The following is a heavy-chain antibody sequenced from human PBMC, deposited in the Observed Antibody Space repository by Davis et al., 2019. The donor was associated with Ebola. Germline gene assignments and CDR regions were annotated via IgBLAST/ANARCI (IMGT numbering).Heavy chain of an antibody. D-gene: IGHD2-8*01. Sequence: GGSLRLSCAASGFIFDAYAMHWVRQAPGKGLEWVAGIGWNSGDKGYADSVKGRFTISRDNAKNSLYLQMNSLRDEDTALYYCAKDVRGAILYLYGLDVWGQGTTVTVS. CDR2: IGWNSGDK. CDR3: AKDVRGAILYLYGLDV. J-gene: IGHJ6*02. CDR1: GFIFDAYA. V-gene: IGHV3-9*01.